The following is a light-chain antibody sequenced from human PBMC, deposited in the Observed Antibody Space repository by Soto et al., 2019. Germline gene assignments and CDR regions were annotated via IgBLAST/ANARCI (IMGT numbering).Light chain of an antibody. V-gene: IGLV2-8*01. CDR1: SSDVGGYNY. Sequence: QSALTQPPSASGSPGQSVTISCTGTSSDVGGYNYVSWYQQYPGKAPKVMIYEVSKRPSGAPDRFSGSKSANTASLTVSGLQADDVANYYCSSYADSNVLYVFGTGTKVTVL. J-gene: IGLJ1*01. CDR3: SSYADSNVLYV. CDR2: EVS.